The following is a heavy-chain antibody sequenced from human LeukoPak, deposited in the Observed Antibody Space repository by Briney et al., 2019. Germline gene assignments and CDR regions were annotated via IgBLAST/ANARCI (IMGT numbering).Heavy chain of an antibody. V-gene: IGHV1-8*03. J-gene: IGHJ6*03. Sequence: ASVKVSCKASGYTFTNYDINWVRQATGQGHEWMGWMNPNSATTGYAQKFLGRVTITRNTSISTTYMELSSLRSEDTAVYYCARGRSPGTSMEYYYYMDVWGKGTTVTVSS. D-gene: IGHD1-1*01. CDR1: GYTFTNYD. CDR2: MNPNSATT. CDR3: ARGRSPGTSMEYYYYMDV.